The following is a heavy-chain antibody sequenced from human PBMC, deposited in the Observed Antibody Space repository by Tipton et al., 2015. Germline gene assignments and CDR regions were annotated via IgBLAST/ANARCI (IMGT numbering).Heavy chain of an antibody. CDR3: ARDLRGDYYGMDV. V-gene: IGHV4-39*07. CDR2: IDYTGST. CDR1: SASISSRSYY. Sequence: TLSLTCTVSSASISSRSYYWGWIRQSPGKGLEWIGNIDYTGSTYYSPSLKSRVTISVDTSKNQFSLKLSSVTAADTAVYYCARDLRGDYYGMDVWGQGTTVTVSS. J-gene: IGHJ6*02. D-gene: IGHD3-16*01.